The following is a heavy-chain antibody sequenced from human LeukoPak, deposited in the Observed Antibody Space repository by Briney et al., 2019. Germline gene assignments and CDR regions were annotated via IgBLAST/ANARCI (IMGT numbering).Heavy chain of an antibody. CDR1: GFTFSSYW. CDR3: ARDWVGAQTSEIGDY. Sequence: GGSLRLSCAASGFTFSSYWMSWVRQAPGKGLEWVANIKQDGSEKYYVDSVKGRFTISRDNAKNSLYLQMNSLRAEDTAVYYCARDWVGAQTSEIGDYWGQGTLVTVSS. V-gene: IGHV3-7*01. CDR2: IKQDGSEK. D-gene: IGHD3-10*01. J-gene: IGHJ4*02.